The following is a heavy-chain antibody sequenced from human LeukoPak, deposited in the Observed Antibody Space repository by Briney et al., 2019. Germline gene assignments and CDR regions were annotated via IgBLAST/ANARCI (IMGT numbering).Heavy chain of an antibody. CDR2: ISAYNGNT. CDR3: ARERRYYDSSGYYYPPLDY. D-gene: IGHD3-22*01. J-gene: IGHJ4*02. CDR1: GYTFTSYG. V-gene: IGHV1-18*01. Sequence: ASVKVSCKASGYTFTSYGISWVRQAPGQGLEGMGWISAYNGNTNYAQKLQGRVTMTTDTSTSTAYMELRSLRSDDTAVYYCARERRYYDSSGYYYPPLDYWGQGTLVTVSS.